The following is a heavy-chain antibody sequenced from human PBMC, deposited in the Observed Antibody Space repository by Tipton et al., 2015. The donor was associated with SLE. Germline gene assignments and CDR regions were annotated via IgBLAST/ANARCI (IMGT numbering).Heavy chain of an antibody. Sequence: TLSLTCTVSGGSISSYYWSWIRQPPGKGLEWIGYIYYSGSTNYNPSLKSRVTISVDTSKNQFSLKLSSVTAADTAVYYCASGRAVAGGDYFAYWGQGTLVPISS. V-gene: IGHV4-59*01. CDR3: ASGRAVAGGDYFAY. J-gene: IGHJ4*02. CDR2: IYYSGST. CDR1: GGSISSYY. D-gene: IGHD6-19*01.